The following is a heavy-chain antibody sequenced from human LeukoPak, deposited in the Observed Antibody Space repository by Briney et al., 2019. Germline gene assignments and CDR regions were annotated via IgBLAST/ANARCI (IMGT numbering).Heavy chain of an antibody. CDR2: IYYSGST. J-gene: IGHJ6*02. Sequence: SQTLSLTCTVSGGSISGGDYYCSWIRQPPGKGLWWIGDIYYSGSTYYNPPLKSRVTISVDTSKNQFSLKLSSVTAADTAVYYCARGYSGYYYRQDYGMDVWGQGTTVTVSS. CDR3: ARGYSGYYYRQDYGMDV. V-gene: IGHV4-30-4*08. D-gene: IGHD5-12*01. CDR1: GGSISGGDYY.